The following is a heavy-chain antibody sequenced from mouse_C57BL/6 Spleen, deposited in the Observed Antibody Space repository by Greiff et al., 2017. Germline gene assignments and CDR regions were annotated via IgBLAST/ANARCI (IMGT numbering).Heavy chain of an antibody. Sequence: EVKLMESGGGLVQPGGSMKLSCVASGFTFSNYWMNWVRQSPEKGLEWVAQIRLKSDNYATHYAESVKGRFTISRDDSKSSVYLQMNNLRAEDTGIYYCTGIANYYAMDYWGQGTSVTVSS. CDR2: IRLKSDNYAT. D-gene: IGHD1-1*01. V-gene: IGHV6-3*01. CDR1: GFTFSNYW. J-gene: IGHJ4*01. CDR3: TGIANYYAMDY.